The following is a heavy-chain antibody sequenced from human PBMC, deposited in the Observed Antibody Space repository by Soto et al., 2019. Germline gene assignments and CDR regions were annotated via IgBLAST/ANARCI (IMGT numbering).Heavy chain of an antibody. D-gene: IGHD2-2*01. J-gene: IGHJ4*02. Sequence: PSETLSLTCTVSGGSISSGGYYWSWIRQHPGKGLEWIGYIYYSGSTYYNPSLKSRVTISVDTSKNQFSLKLSSVTAADTAVYYSARADGSSTGGYAHAYSDFGSFDHWGQGTLVTVSS. CDR3: ARADGSSTGGYAHAYSDFGSFDH. CDR2: IYYSGST. V-gene: IGHV4-31*03. CDR1: GGSISSGGYY.